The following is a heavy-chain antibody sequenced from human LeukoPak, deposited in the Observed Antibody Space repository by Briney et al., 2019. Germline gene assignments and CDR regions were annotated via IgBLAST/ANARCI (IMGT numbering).Heavy chain of an antibody. CDR1: GYTFTSYY. D-gene: IGHD5-12*01. CDR3: ARSRGATDWFDP. Sequence: ASVKVSCKASGYTFTSYYVHWVRQAPGQGLEWMGIINPSGGSTSYAQKFQGRVTMTRDTSTSTVYMELSSLRSEDTAVYYCARSRGATDWFDPWGQGTLVTVSS. CDR2: INPSGGST. J-gene: IGHJ5*02. V-gene: IGHV1-46*01.